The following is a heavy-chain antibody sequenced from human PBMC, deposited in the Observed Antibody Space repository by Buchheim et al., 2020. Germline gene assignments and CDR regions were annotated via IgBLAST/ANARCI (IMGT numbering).Heavy chain of an antibody. J-gene: IGHJ4*02. CDR1: GGSISSSSYY. Sequence: QLQLQESGPGLVKPSETLSLTCTVSGGSISSSSYYWGWIRQPPGKGLEWIGSIYYSGSTYYNPSLKSRVTISVDTSKNQFSLKLSSVTAADTAVYYCARLGGRQWQEYYFDYWGQGTL. V-gene: IGHV4-39*01. D-gene: IGHD6-19*01. CDR3: ARLGGRQWQEYYFDY. CDR2: IYYSGST.